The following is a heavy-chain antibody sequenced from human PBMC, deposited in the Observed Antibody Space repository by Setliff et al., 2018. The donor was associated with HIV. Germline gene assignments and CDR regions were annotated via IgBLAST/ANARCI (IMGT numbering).Heavy chain of an antibody. CDR2: FYETGYT. CDR1: GDFFSSDYY. V-gene: IGHV4-38-2*02. CDR3: ATGIDNFWSGYVN. Sequence: PSETLSLTCTVSGDFFSSDYYWGWIRQSPGKGLEWIGSFYETGYTYYNPSLKSRVTISGDTSKYLFSLKLTSVTPADTAVYYCATGIDNFWSGYVNWGQGTLVTVSS. D-gene: IGHD3-3*01. J-gene: IGHJ4*02.